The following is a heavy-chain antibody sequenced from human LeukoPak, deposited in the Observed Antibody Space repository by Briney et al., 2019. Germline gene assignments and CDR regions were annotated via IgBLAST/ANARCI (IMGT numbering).Heavy chain of an antibody. D-gene: IGHD3-22*01. CDR3: ASAPSGYDSSGYYPEFDY. Sequence: SVKVSCKASGGSFSSYAISWVRQAPGQGLEWMGRIIPIFGIANYAQKFQGRVTITADKSTSTSYMELSSLRSEDTAVYYCASAPSGYDSSGYYPEFDYWGQGTLVTVSS. V-gene: IGHV1-69*04. CDR2: IIPIFGIA. J-gene: IGHJ4*02. CDR1: GGSFSSYA.